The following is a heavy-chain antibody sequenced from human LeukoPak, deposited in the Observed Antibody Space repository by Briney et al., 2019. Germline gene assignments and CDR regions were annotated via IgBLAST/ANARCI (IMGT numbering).Heavy chain of an antibody. D-gene: IGHD4-17*01. Sequence: SQTLSLTCTVSGGSIRSGDYYWTWIRQPPGKGREWIGYIYYSGSTYYNPSLKSRITISVDTSKNQFSLKLSSVTSADTGVYYCARASRGDYYLDYWGEGTRLTVSS. CDR2: IYYSGST. CDR1: GGSIRSGDYY. J-gene: IGHJ4*02. V-gene: IGHV4-30-4*01. CDR3: ARASRGDYYLDY.